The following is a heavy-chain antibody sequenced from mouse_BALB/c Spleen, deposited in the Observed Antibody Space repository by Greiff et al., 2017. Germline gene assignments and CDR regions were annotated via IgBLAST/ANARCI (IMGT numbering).Heavy chain of an antibody. CDR2: IYPGNSDT. CDR3: TTNYYGSSYEAMDY. D-gene: IGHD1-1*01. Sequence: EVQVVESGTVLARPGASVKMSCKASGYSFTSYWMHWVKQRPGQGLEWIGAIYPGNSDTSYNQKFKGKAKLTAVTSASTAYMELSSLTNEDSAVYYCTTNYYGSSYEAMDYWGQGTSVTVSS. J-gene: IGHJ4*01. CDR1: GYSFTSYW. V-gene: IGHV1-5*01.